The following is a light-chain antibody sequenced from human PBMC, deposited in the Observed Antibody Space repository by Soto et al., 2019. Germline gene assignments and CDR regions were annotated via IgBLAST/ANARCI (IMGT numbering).Light chain of an antibody. Sequence: EIVLTQSPGTLSLSPGERATLSCRASQSVSSSYLAWYQQKPGQAPRLLIYGASSRATGIPDMFSGSGSGTVFTLTISRLEPEDCAVYYCQQYGSSPTFGQGTKVEIK. V-gene: IGKV3-20*01. CDR2: GAS. CDR1: QSVSSSY. J-gene: IGKJ1*01. CDR3: QQYGSSPT.